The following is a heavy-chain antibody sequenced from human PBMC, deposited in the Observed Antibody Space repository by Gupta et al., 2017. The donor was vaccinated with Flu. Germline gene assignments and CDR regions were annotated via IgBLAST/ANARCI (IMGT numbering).Heavy chain of an antibody. CDR2: ISGSGGST. Sequence: EVQLLESGGGLVQPGGSRGLSCAASGCTFSSYAMSWVRQAPGKGLEWVSAISGSGGSTYYADSVKGRFTISRDNSKNTLYLQMNSLRAEDTAVYYCAKDPTVVTPSDYWGQGTLVTVSS. CDR3: AKDPTVVTPSDY. V-gene: IGHV3-23*01. CDR1: GCTFSSYA. J-gene: IGHJ4*02. D-gene: IGHD4-23*01.